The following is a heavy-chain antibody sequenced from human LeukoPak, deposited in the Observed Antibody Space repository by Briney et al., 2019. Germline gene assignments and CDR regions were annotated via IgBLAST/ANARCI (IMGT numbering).Heavy chain of an antibody. CDR1: GASISSYY. CDR3: ARTVGATYYFDY. D-gene: IGHD1-26*01. Sequence: PSETLSLTCTVSGASISSYYWSWIRQPPGKGLEWIGDIYYSGSIKYNPSLKSRVTMSVDTSKNQFSLKLSSVTAADTAVYYCARTVGATYYFDYWGQGTLVTVSS. V-gene: IGHV4-59*01. CDR2: IYYSGSI. J-gene: IGHJ4*02.